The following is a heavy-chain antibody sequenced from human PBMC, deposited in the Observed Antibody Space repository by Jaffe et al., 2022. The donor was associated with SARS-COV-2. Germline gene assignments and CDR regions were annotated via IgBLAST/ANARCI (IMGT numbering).Heavy chain of an antibody. Sequence: QVQLQQWGAGLLKPSETLSLTCAVYGGSFSGYYWSWIRQPPGKGLEWIGEINHSGSTNYNPSLKSRVTISVDTSKNQFSLKLSSVTAADTAVYYCARRKGIVVVPAAYMDVWGKGTTVTVSS. J-gene: IGHJ6*03. D-gene: IGHD2-2*01. CDR1: GGSFSGYY. CDR2: INHSGST. CDR3: ARRKGIVVVPAAYMDV. V-gene: IGHV4-34*01.